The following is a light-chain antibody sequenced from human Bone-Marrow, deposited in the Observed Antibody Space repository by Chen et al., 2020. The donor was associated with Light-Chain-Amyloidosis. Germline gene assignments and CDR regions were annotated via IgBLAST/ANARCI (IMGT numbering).Light chain of an antibody. CDR2: EFT. CDR1: SSDVGGDNH. CDR3: SSYTITNTLV. Sequence: QSALTQPASVSGSPGQSITISCTGTSSDVGGDNHVSWYQQHPDKAPKLMIYEFTNRPSWVPDRFSGSKSDNTASLTISGLQTADEADYFCSSYTITNTLVFGSGTRLTVL. V-gene: IGLV2-14*01. J-gene: IGLJ1*01.